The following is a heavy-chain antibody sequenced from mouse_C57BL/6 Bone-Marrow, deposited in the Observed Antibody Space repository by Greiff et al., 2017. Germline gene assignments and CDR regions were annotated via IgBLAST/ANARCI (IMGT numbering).Heavy chain of an antibody. D-gene: IGHD2-4*01. CDR3: GHYDGFAY. J-gene: IGHJ3*01. CDR2: IYPGDGDT. CDR1: GYAFSSSW. Sequence: VQLQQSGPELVKPGASVKISCKASGYAFSSSWMNWVKQRPGKGLEWLGRIYPGDGDTNYNGKFKGKATLTADKSSSTAYMQLSSLTSEDSAVYFCGHYDGFAYWGQGTLVTVSA. V-gene: IGHV1-82*01.